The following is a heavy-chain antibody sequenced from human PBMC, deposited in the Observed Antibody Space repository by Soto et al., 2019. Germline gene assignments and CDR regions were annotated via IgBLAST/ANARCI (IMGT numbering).Heavy chain of an antibody. V-gene: IGHV4-31*03. CDR1: GGSISSGGYY. D-gene: IGHD6-13*01. J-gene: IGHJ6*02. CDR2: IYYSGST. Sequence: PSETLSLTCTVSGGSISSGGYYWSWIRQHPGKGLEWIGYIYYSGSTYYNPSLKSRVNISVDTSKNQFSLKLSSVTAADTAVYYCARVGAAAGTFYYYYYGMDVWGQGTTVTVSS. CDR3: ARVGAAAGTFYYYYYGMDV.